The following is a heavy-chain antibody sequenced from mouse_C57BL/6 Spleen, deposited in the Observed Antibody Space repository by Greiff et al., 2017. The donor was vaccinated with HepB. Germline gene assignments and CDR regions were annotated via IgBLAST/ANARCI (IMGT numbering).Heavy chain of an antibody. CDR2: IYPGDGDT. CDR3: ARSVTTVVATDYYAMDY. D-gene: IGHD1-1*01. Sequence: VQGVESGAELVKPGASVKISCKASGYAFSSYWMNWVKQRPGKGLEWIGQIYPGDGDTNYNGKFKGKATLTADKSSSTAYMQLSSLTSEDSAVYFCARSVTTVVATDYYAMDYWGQGTSVTVSS. V-gene: IGHV1-80*01. J-gene: IGHJ4*01. CDR1: GYAFSSYW.